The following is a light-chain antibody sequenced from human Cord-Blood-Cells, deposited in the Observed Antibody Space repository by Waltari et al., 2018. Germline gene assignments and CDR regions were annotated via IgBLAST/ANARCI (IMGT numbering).Light chain of an antibody. CDR3: SSYTSSSTYV. V-gene: IGLV2-14*01. Sequence: QSALTQPAPVSGSPGQSFTISCTGTSRDVGGYNYVSWYQQHPGKAPKLMIYDVSNRPSGVSNRFSGSKSGNTASLTISGLQAEDEADYYCSSYTSSSTYVFGTGTKVTVL. J-gene: IGLJ1*01. CDR2: DVS. CDR1: SRDVGGYNY.